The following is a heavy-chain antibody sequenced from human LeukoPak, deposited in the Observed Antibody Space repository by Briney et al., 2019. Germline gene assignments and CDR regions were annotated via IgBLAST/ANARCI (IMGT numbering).Heavy chain of an antibody. D-gene: IGHD6-19*01. V-gene: IGHV4-4*07. Sequence: SETLSLTCTVSGGSMSSYYWNWIRQPAGKGLEWIGRIYTSGSTNYNPSLKSRVTVSVDTSKNQFSLKLSSVTAADTAVYYCARGFSSGWYYFDYWGQGTLVTVSA. CDR2: IYTSGST. CDR3: ARGFSSGWYYFDY. CDR1: GGSMSSYY. J-gene: IGHJ4*02.